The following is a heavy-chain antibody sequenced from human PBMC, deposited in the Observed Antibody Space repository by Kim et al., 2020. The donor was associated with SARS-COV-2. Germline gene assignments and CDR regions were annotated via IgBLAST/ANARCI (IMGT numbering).Heavy chain of an antibody. CDR3: ARGRGLGHSGLFCFFDY. CDR2: IIPIFGTT. Sequence: SVKVSCKASGGTFSSYAISWVRQAPGQGLEWMGGIIPIFGTTNYAQKFQGRVTITADESTSTAYMELSSLRSEDTAVYYCARGRGLGHSGLFCFFDYWGQGTLVTVSS. D-gene: IGHD5-12*01. CDR1: GGTFSSYA. J-gene: IGHJ4*02. V-gene: IGHV1-69*13.